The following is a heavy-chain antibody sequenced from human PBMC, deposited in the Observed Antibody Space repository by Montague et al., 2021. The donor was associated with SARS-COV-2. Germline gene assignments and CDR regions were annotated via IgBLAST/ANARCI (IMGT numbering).Heavy chain of an antibody. CDR1: GDSINTYY. J-gene: IGHJ6*02. V-gene: IGHV4-59*08. D-gene: IGHD2-2*01. Sequence: SETLSLTCTVSGDSINTYYWTWIRQPPGKGLEWIGYIYYSGSTNYNPSLKSRVTLSVDTSKNHFSLKLNSVTAADTAVNYCARVDPQRYYGMDVWGQGTTVTVSS. CDR3: ARVDPQRYYGMDV. CDR2: IYYSGST.